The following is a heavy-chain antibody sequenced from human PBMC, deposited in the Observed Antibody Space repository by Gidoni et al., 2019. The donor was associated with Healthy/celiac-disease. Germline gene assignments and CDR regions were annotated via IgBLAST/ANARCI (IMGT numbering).Heavy chain of an antibody. CDR3: AREGGGITMVRGVAAWFDP. J-gene: IGHJ5*02. D-gene: IGHD3-10*01. CDR2: IYYSGST. CDR1: GGSISSYY. Sequence: QVQLQESGPGLVKPSETLSLTCTVSGGSISSYYWIWIRQPPGKGLEWIGYIYYSGSTNYNPSLKSRVTISVDTSKNQFSLKLSSVTAADTAVYYCAREGGGITMVRGVAAWFDPWGQGTLVTVSS. V-gene: IGHV4-59*01.